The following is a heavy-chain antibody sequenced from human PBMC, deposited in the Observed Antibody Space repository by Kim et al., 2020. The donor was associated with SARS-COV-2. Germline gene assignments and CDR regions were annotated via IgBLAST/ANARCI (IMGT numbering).Heavy chain of an antibody. J-gene: IGHJ4*02. CDR3: TTPSSSSWYRI. D-gene: IGHD6-13*01. Sequence: TDYATPVKGRFTISRDESKNTLYLQMTRLKTEDKAVYYCTTPSSSSWYRIWGQATLVTVSS. CDR2: T. V-gene: IGHV3-15*01.